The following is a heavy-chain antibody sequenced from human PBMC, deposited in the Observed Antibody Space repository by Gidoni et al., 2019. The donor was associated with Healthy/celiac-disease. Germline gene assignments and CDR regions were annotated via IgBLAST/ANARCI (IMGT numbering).Heavy chain of an antibody. D-gene: IGHD3-16*02. CDR2: ISGSGGST. V-gene: IGHV3-23*01. CDR3: AKEHYDYIWGSYRYFDY. CDR1: GFTFSSYA. J-gene: IGHJ4*02. Sequence: EVQPLESGGGLVQPGGSCRPPCAASGFTFSSYAMRWVRQAPGKGLEWVSAISGSGGSTYYADSVKGRFTISRDNSKNTLYLQMNSLRAEDTAVYYCAKEHYDYIWGSYRYFDYWGQGTLVTVSS.